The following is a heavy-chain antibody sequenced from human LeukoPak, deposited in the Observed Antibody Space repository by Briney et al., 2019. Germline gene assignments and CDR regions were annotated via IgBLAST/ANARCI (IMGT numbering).Heavy chain of an antibody. Sequence: GGSLRLSCAASGFTFSSYEMNWVRQAPGKGLEWVSYISSSGSTIYYADSVKGRFTISRDNAKNSLYLQMNSLRAEDTAVYYCAGDRGERSRLWTFDPWGQGTLVTVSS. CDR1: GFTFSSYE. V-gene: IGHV3-48*03. D-gene: IGHD4/OR15-4a*01. J-gene: IGHJ5*02. CDR2: ISSSGSTI. CDR3: AGDRGERSRLWTFDP.